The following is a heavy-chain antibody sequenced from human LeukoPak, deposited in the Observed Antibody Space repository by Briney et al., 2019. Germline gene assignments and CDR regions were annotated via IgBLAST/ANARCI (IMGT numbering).Heavy chain of an antibody. Sequence: PSETLSLTCTVSGGSIISSDYHWGWVRQPPGKGLEWIGTISYSGNTDYNPSLRSRVTISVDTSNYQFSLRLGSVTAADTAVYHCARHCCSGPAKRVFDIWGQGTMVTVSS. CDR1: GGSIISSDYH. CDR2: ISYSGNT. CDR3: ARHCCSGPAKRVFDI. V-gene: IGHV4-39*01. J-gene: IGHJ3*02. D-gene: IGHD2-15*01.